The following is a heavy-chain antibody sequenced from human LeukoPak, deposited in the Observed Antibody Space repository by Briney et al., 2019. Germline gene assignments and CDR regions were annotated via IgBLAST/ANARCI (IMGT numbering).Heavy chain of an antibody. D-gene: IGHD1-26*01. CDR1: GFTFSSYA. J-gene: IGHJ3*02. CDR2: ISGSGGNT. Sequence: PGGSLRLSCAASGFTFSSYAMSWVRQAPGKGLEWVSAISGSGGNTYYADSVKGRFTISRDNSKNTLYLQMNSLRAEDKAVYYCARLEWELLGAFDIWGQGTMVTVSS. CDR3: ARLEWELLGAFDI. V-gene: IGHV3-23*01.